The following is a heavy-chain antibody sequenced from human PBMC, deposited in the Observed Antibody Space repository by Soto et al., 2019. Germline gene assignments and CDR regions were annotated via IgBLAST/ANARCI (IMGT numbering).Heavy chain of an antibody. J-gene: IGHJ4*02. CDR2: IPSTGGTI. Sequence: DVQLVESGGGLVQPGGSLRLSCAASGFTFSAYEMNWVRQAPGKGLEWVSYIPSTGGTIYYGDSVKGRFTISRDNAKNSLYLQMDSLRAEDTAVYYCARSWNEYFDYWGQGTLVTVSS. V-gene: IGHV3-48*03. D-gene: IGHD1-1*01. CDR3: ARSWNEYFDY. CDR1: GFTFSAYE.